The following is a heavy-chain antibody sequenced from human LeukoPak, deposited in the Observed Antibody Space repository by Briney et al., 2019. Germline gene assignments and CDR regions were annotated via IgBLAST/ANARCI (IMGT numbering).Heavy chain of an antibody. CDR1: GFTFSSYS. Sequence: GGSLRLSCAASGFTFSSYSMNWVRQAPGKGLEWVSSISSSSSYIYYADSVKGRFTISRDNAKNSLYLQMNSLRAEDTAVYYCARGQNDYVWGSSRGWFDPWGQGTLVTVSS. V-gene: IGHV3-21*01. CDR2: ISSSSSYI. D-gene: IGHD3-16*02. J-gene: IGHJ5*02. CDR3: ARGQNDYVWGSSRGWFDP.